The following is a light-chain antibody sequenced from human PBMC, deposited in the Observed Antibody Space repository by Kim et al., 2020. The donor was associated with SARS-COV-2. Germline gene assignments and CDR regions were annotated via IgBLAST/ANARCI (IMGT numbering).Light chain of an antibody. CDR3: QSSDNTNLV. CDR1: SGGIASND. Sequence: GNTLILSCTRSSGGIASNDVQWYRQRPCSATTTLIYENNERPSGVPDRFSGSIERSSNSASLTISGLQTEDEADYYCQSSDNTNLVFGGGTKLTVL. V-gene: IGLV6-57*03. CDR2: ENN. J-gene: IGLJ2*01.